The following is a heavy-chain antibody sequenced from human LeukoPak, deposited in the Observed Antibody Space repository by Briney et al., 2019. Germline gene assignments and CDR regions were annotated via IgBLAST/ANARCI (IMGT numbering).Heavy chain of an antibody. Sequence: SGPTLVKPTQTLTLTCTFSGFSLSTSAVGVGWIRQPPGKALEWLALIYWDDDKRYSPSLKSRLIITKDTSKNQVVLIMTNMDPVDTATYYCAHHYGLGSYFDYWGQGTLVTVSS. J-gene: IGHJ4*02. D-gene: IGHD3-10*01. CDR1: GFSLSTSAVG. CDR3: AHHYGLGSYFDY. V-gene: IGHV2-5*02. CDR2: IYWDDDK.